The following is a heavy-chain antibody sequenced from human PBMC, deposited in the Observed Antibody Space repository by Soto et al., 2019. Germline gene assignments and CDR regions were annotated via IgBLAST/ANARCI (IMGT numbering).Heavy chain of an antibody. D-gene: IGHD2-15*01. J-gene: IGHJ4*02. V-gene: IGHV3-30*02. Sequence: GGSLRLSCAASGFTFTSYGMHWVRQAPGKGLEWVAFISYDGHKTYYADSVKGRFTISRDTSKKTLYLHMSGLRAEDTAVYYCAKGSDRRYYSNYDSWGQGALVTGSS. CDR1: GFTFTSYG. CDR2: ISYDGHKT. CDR3: AKGSDRRYYSNYDS.